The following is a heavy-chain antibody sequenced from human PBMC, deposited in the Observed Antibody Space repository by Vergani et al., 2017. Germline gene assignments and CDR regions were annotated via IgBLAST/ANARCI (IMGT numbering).Heavy chain of an antibody. CDR2: ININSGAT. D-gene: IGHD2-2*01. Sequence: QVQLVQSGAEVGKPGASVKVSCKASGYPFSDHHLHWVRQAPGQGLEWVGWININSGATKVAQKFQGRITMGTDTSISTGYMELSSLRSDDTAVYYCARLASVVVPAARPLDLWGQGTLSTVSS. CDR3: ARLASVVVPAARPLDL. V-gene: IGHV1-2*02. CDR1: GYPFSDHH. J-gene: IGHJ4*02.